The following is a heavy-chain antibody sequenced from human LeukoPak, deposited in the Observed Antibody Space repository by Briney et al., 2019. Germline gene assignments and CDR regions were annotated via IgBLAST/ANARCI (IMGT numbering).Heavy chain of an antibody. CDR2: IYPGDSDT. CDR3: ARRSYCGGDCYSDY. J-gene: IGHJ4*02. Sequence: GESLKISCKGSGCSFTNYWIGWVRQMPGKGLEWMGIIYPGDSDTRNSPSFQGQVTISADKSISTAYLHWSSLKASDTAMYYCARRSYCGGDCYSDYWGQGTLVTVSS. CDR1: GCSFTNYW. V-gene: IGHV5-51*01. D-gene: IGHD2-21*01.